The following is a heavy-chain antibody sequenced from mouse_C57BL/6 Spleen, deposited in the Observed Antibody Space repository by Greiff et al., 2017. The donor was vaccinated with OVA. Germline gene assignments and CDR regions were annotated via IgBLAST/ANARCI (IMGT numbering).Heavy chain of an antibody. D-gene: IGHD4-1*01. CDR3: ARKTGTNYFGY. J-gene: IGHJ2*01. V-gene: IGHV1-64*01. CDR2: IHPNSGST. CDR1: GYTFTSYW. Sequence: VQLQQSGAELVKPGASVKLSCKASGYTFTSYWMHWVKQRPGQGLEWIGMIHPNSGSTNYNEKFKSKATLTVDKSSSTAYMQLSSLTSEDSAVYYCARKTGTNYFGYWGQGTTLTVSS.